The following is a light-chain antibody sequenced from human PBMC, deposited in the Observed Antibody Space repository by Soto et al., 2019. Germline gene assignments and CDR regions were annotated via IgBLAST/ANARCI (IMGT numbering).Light chain of an antibody. CDR1: QSASYY. J-gene: IGKJ5*01. Sequence: EIVLTQSPATLSLSPGERATLSCRASQSASYYLAWYQQKPGQAPRLLIYDASSRATGIPARFSGSGSGTDFTLTISSLEPEDFAVYYCQQRSNWPPITFGQGTRLEIK. V-gene: IGKV3-11*01. CDR3: QQRSNWPPIT. CDR2: DAS.